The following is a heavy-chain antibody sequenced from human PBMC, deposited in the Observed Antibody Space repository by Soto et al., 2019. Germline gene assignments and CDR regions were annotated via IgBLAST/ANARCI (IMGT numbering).Heavy chain of an antibody. D-gene: IGHD3-22*01. Sequence: QVQLVQSGAEVKKPGSSVKVSCKASGGTFSSYAISWVRQAPGQGLEWMGGIIPIFGTANYAQKFQGRVTITADESRSTAYIELSSLRSEDTAVYYCARDGYYYDISGYYYYFDYWGQGTLVTVSS. J-gene: IGHJ4*02. CDR2: IIPIFGTA. CDR1: GGTFSSYA. V-gene: IGHV1-69*12. CDR3: ARDGYYYDISGYYYYFDY.